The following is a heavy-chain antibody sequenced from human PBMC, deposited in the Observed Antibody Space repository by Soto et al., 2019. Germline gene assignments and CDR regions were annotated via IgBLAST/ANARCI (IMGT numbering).Heavy chain of an antibody. J-gene: IGHJ5*02. CDR1: VGTFSSDA. Sequence: SVKVSCKASVGTFSSDAISWVRQAPGQWLELMGGIIAIFGTAKXSQKFQGRVXITAEESASTAXMELSXVRAEGTAVYYCARDRGRFDPWCQGTLVTVSS. CDR2: IIAIFGTA. CDR3: ARDRGRFDP. V-gene: IGHV1-69*13. D-gene: IGHD1-26*01.